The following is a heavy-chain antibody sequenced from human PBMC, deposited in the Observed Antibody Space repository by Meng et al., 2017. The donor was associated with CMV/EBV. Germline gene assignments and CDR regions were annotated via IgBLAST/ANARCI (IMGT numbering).Heavy chain of an antibody. D-gene: IGHD1-26*01. CDR1: GFTFSSYW. Sequence: SCAASGFTFSSYWMHWVRQAPGKGLVWVSRINSDGSSPSYADSVKGRFTISRDNAKNTLYLQMNSLRAEDTAVYYCASGTLRLGFDPWGQGTLVTVSS. CDR2: INSDGSSP. V-gene: IGHV3-74*01. CDR3: ASGTLRLGFDP. J-gene: IGHJ5*02.